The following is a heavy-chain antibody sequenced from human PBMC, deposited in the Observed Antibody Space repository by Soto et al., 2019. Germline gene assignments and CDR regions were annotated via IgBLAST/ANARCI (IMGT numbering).Heavy chain of an antibody. CDR1: GFTFSSYA. CDR2: ITGSDGST. CDR3: AKTSIAVAGPDAFDI. Sequence: EVQLLESGGGLVQPGGSLRLSCAASGFTFSSYAMGWVRQAPGKGLEWVSAITGSDGSTYYADSVKGRFTISRDNSKNTLYLQMNSLRAEDTAVYYCAKTSIAVAGPDAFDIWGQGTMVTVSS. D-gene: IGHD6-19*01. J-gene: IGHJ3*02. V-gene: IGHV3-23*01.